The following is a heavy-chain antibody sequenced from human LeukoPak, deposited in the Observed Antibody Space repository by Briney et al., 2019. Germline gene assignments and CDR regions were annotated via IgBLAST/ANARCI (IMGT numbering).Heavy chain of an antibody. CDR3: ARRSVVTAINFDAFDI. CDR2: IYYTGST. CDR1: GGSISSYY. J-gene: IGHJ3*02. D-gene: IGHD2-21*02. Sequence: SSETLSLTCTVSGGSISSYYWNWIRQPPGKGLEWIGYIYYTGSTNYNPSLKSRVTISLDTSKNQFSLKLSSVTAADTAVYYCARRSVVTAINFDAFDIWGQGAMVTVSS. V-gene: IGHV4-59*08.